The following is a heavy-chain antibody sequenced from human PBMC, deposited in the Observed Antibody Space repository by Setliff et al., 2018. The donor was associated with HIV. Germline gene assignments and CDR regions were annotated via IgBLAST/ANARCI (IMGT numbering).Heavy chain of an antibody. CDR1: GFTFSDYY. CDR2: ISSSSSYT. CDR3: ARVRRHSGRPGTFDI. V-gene: IGHV3-11*05. J-gene: IGHJ3*02. D-gene: IGHD5-12*01. Sequence: GGSLRLSCAASGFTFSDYYMSWIRQAPGKGLEWVSCISSSSSYTNYADSVKGRFTISRDNAKNSLYLQMNSPRAEDTAVYYCARVRRHSGRPGTFDIWGQGTMVTVSS.